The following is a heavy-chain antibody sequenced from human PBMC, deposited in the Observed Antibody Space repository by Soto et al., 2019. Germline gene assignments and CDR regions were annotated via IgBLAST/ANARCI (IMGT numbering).Heavy chain of an antibody. D-gene: IGHD6-19*01. CDR2: IGGGGTDT. J-gene: IGHJ6*04. CDR1: GFTFSSYA. CDR3: AKCGASARAGHDYFGMDV. V-gene: IGHV3-23*01. Sequence: EVQLLESGGELVQPGWSLRLSCAASGFTFSSYAMSWVRQAPGKGLEWVSGIGGGGTDTYYAKSVRGRFTIYRDNSDNQLYLKMNSLRADDTAVYYCAKCGASARAGHDYFGMDVWCKGTKVAVS.